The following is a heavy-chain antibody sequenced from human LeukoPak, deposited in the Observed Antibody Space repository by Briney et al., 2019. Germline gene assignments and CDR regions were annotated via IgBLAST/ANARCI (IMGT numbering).Heavy chain of an antibody. CDR1: GGTFSSYA. CDR3: ARSSGGYCSGGSCYDFDY. Sequence: GASVKVSCKASGGTFSSYAISWVRQAPGQGLEWMGGIIPIVGTANYAQKFQGRVTITADESTSTAYMELSSLRSEDTAVYYCARSSGGYCSGGSCYDFDYWGQGTLVTVSS. D-gene: IGHD2-15*01. J-gene: IGHJ4*02. CDR2: IIPIVGTA. V-gene: IGHV1-69*13.